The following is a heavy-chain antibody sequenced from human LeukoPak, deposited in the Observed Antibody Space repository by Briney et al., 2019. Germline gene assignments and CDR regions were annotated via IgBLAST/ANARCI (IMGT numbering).Heavy chain of an antibody. CDR1: GFTFSSYA. J-gene: IGHJ4*02. V-gene: IGHV3-23*01. D-gene: IGHD3-10*01. CDR3: AKAGRITMVRGNYFDY. Sequence: GSLRLSCAASGFTFSSYAMSWVRQAPGKGLEWVSAISGSGGSTYYADSVKGRFTISRDNSKNTLYLQMNSLRAEDTAVYYCAKAGRITMVRGNYFDYWGQGTLVTVSS. CDR2: ISGSGGST.